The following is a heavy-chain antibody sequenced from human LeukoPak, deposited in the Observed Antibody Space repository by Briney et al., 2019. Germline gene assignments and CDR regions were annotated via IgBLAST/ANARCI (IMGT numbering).Heavy chain of an antibody. V-gene: IGHV3-73*01. D-gene: IGHD1-26*01. Sequence: GGSLRLSSAASGFTFSGSAMHWVRQASGKGLEWVGRIRSKANSYATAYAASVKGRFTISRDDSKNTAYLQMNSLKTEDTAVYYCTRPGYSGSLADYWGQGTLVTVSS. CDR1: GFTFSGSA. CDR2: IRSKANSYAT. J-gene: IGHJ4*02. CDR3: TRPGYSGSLADY.